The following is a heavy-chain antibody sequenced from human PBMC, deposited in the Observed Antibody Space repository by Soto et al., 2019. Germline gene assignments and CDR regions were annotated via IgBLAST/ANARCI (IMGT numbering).Heavy chain of an antibody. CDR3: AREGEYCSGGSCYDDAFDI. J-gene: IGHJ3*02. Sequence: QVQLVESGGGVVQPGRSLRLSCAASGFTFSSYAMHWVRQAPGKGLEWVAVISYDGSNKYYADAVKGRFTISRDNSKNTRYLQMNSLRAEDTAVYYCAREGEYCSGGSCYDDAFDIWGQGTMVTVSS. CDR1: GFTFSSYA. V-gene: IGHV3-30-3*01. D-gene: IGHD2-15*01. CDR2: ISYDGSNK.